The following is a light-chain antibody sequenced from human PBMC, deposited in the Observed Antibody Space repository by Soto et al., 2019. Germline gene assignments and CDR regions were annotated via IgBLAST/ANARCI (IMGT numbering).Light chain of an antibody. CDR2: EES. CDR3: QQVKTYPRT. Sequence: IQLTQSPSSLSASVGDRVTITCRASQAVPNNMAWYQQKPGKPPKLLIYEESTLHSGVPSRFSGRKSGTQFTLTIDSLQPEDFATYYCQQVKTYPRTFGGGTKVDIK. V-gene: IGKV1-9*01. CDR1: QAVPNN. J-gene: IGKJ4*01.